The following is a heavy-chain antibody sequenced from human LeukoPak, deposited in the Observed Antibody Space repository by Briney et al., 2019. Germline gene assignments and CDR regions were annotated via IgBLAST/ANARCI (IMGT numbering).Heavy chain of an antibody. J-gene: IGHJ4*02. D-gene: IGHD4-23*01. Sequence: SETLSLTCTVFGGSISSGSYYWSWIRQPAGKGLEWIGRIYTSGSTNYNPSLKSRVTISVDTSKNQFSLKLSSVTAADTAVYYCARDYGGNSPYFDYWGQGTLVTVSS. V-gene: IGHV4-61*02. CDR3: ARDYGGNSPYFDY. CDR1: GGSISSGSYY. CDR2: IYTSGST.